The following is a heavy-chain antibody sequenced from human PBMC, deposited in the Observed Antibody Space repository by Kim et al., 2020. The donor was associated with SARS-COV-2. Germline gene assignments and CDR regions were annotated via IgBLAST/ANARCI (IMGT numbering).Heavy chain of an antibody. CDR2: INHRGTT. CDR3: ARGGTVTTWFTN. V-gene: IGHV4-34*01. D-gene: IGHD4-17*01. Sequence: SETLSLTCTVSGDSFSGYYWSWLRQSPGKGLEWLGEINHRGTTNYNWALKSRVTIPIDTSKNQYSLNLTSVTAADTAVYYCARGGTVTTWFTNWGQGTLVTVSS. J-gene: IGHJ4*02. CDR1: GDSFSGYY.